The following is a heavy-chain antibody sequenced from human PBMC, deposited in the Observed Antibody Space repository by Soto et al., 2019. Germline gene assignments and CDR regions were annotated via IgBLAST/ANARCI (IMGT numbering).Heavy chain of an antibody. Sequence: VHLVQSGTEVKKPGSSVKLSCKTSGGTFSDLAFSWVRQAPGQGLEWMGGVIPLFGTPNYAQSFQGRVTVIADESSSTVHMELRSLRSEDTAVYYCASEWVAEMATGGYFDDWGQGTLVTVSS. J-gene: IGHJ4*02. V-gene: IGHV1-69*01. CDR3: ASEWVAEMATGGYFDD. CDR2: VIPLFGTP. D-gene: IGHD5-12*01. CDR1: GGTFSDLA.